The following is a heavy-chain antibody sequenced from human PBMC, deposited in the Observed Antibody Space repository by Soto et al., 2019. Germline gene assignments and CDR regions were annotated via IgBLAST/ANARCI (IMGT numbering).Heavy chain of an antibody. V-gene: IGHV3-30-3*01. Sequence: QVQLVESGGGVVQPGRSLRLSCAASGFTFSSYAMHWVRQAPGKGLEWVAVISYDGSNKYYADSVKGRFTISRDNSKNTLYLQMNSLRAEDTAVYYCAREGIAVAGPEDYWGQGTLVTVSS. CDR2: ISYDGSNK. CDR1: GFTFSSYA. J-gene: IGHJ4*02. D-gene: IGHD6-19*01. CDR3: AREGIAVAGPEDY.